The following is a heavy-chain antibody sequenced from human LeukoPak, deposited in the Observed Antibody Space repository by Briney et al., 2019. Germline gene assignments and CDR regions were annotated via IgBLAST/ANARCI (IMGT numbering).Heavy chain of an antibody. D-gene: IGHD3-10*01. Sequence: GGSLRLSCAASGFTFSSYSINWVRQAPGKGLEWVSSISSSSSYIYYADSVKSRFTISRDNAKNSLYLQMNSLRAEDTAVYYCARDSVFEDAFDIWGQGTMVTVSS. V-gene: IGHV3-21*01. CDR2: ISSSSSYI. J-gene: IGHJ3*02. CDR3: ARDSVFEDAFDI. CDR1: GFTFSSYS.